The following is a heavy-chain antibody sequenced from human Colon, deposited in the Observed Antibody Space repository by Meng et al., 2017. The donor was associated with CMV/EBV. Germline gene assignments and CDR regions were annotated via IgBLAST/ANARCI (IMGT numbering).Heavy chain of an antibody. V-gene: IGHV3-53*01. D-gene: IGHD3-10*01. J-gene: IGHJ6*02. CDR2: IYRGGPT. Sequence: GESLKISCAASGFTVSSNYMSWVRQAPGKGLEWISIIYRGGPTYYAESVKGRFTISRDNSQNTLYLQMNSLRAEDTAVYYCASLYIRPLLWFGMPGYYGMDVWGQGTTVTVSS. CDR1: GFTVSSNY. CDR3: ASLYIRPLLWFGMPGYYGMDV.